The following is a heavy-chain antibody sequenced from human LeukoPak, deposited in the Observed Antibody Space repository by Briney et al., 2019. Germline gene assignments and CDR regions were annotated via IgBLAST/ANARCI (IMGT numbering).Heavy chain of an antibody. V-gene: IGHV3-23*01. CDR1: GFTFSSYA. D-gene: IGHD2-2*01. CDR3: AKECDRYCSSTSCYANDY. Sequence: GGSLRLSCAASGFTFSSYAMSWVRQAPGKGLEWVSAISGSGGSTYYADSVKGRFTISRDNSKNTLYLQMNSLRVEDTAVYYCAKECDRYCSSTSCYANDYWGQGTLVTVSS. J-gene: IGHJ4*02. CDR2: ISGSGGST.